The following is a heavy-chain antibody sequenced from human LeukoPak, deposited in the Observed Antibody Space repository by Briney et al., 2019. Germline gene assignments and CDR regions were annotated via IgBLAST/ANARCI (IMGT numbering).Heavy chain of an antibody. Sequence: SETLSLTCTVSGGSISSSSYYWGWIRQPPGKGLEWIGHIYYRGSANYNPSLKSRLTISVDTSKNQLSLKLTSVTAADTAMYYCARGAGDYYSSGTYLGYWGQGTLVTVSS. CDR2: IYYRGSA. CDR1: GGSISSSSYY. CDR3: ARGAGDYYSSGTYLGY. D-gene: IGHD3-10*01. J-gene: IGHJ4*02. V-gene: IGHV4-61*05.